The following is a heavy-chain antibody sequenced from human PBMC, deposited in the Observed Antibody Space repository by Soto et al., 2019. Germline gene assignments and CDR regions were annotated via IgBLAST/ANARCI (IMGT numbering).Heavy chain of an antibody. CDR3: ARVRRKPYYYDSSGYVNWFDP. J-gene: IGHJ5*02. CDR1: GGSISSGGYY. Sequence: PSETLSLTCTVSGGSISSGGYYWSWIRQHPGKGLEWIGYIYYSGSTYYNPSLKSRVTISVDTSKNQFSLKLGSVTAADTAVYYCARVRRKPYYYDSSGYVNWFDPWGQGTLVTVSS. V-gene: IGHV4-31*03. D-gene: IGHD3-22*01. CDR2: IYYSGST.